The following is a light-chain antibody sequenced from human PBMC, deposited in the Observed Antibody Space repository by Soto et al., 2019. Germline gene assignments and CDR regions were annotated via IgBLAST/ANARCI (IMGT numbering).Light chain of an antibody. J-gene: IGKJ1*01. V-gene: IGKV3-11*01. CDR1: PSVSSY. Sequence: EIVLTQSPAPLSLSPGERATLSCRACPSVSSYLAWYQQKPGQAPRLLIYDASNRATGIPARFGGSGSGTDFTLTISSLEPEDFAVYYCQQRTNWPWTFGQGTRVEIK. CDR3: QQRTNWPWT. CDR2: DAS.